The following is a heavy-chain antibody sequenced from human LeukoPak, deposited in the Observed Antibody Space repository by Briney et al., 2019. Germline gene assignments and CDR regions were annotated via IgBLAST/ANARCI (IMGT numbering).Heavy chain of an antibody. J-gene: IGHJ4*02. V-gene: IGHV1-2*02. D-gene: IGHD5-12*01. CDR1: GYTFTGYY. CDR2: INPNSGGT. Sequence: ASVKVSCKASGYTFTGYYMHWVRQAPGQGLEWMGWINPNSGGTNYAQKFQGRVTMTRDTSISTAYTELSRLRSDDTAVYYCARLYSGYDNGNYWGQGTLVTVSS. CDR3: ARLYSGYDNGNY.